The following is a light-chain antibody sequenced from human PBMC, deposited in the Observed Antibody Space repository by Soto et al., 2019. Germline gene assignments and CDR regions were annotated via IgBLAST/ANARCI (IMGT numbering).Light chain of an antibody. Sequence: QSALTQPASVSGSPGQSITISCTGTSSDVGGYNYVAWYHQHPGKAPKLLIFQVSNRPSGVSNRFSGSKSGNTASLTISGLQPEDEGTYYCSSYTNINTRACVFGTGTKLTVL. V-gene: IGLV2-14*01. CDR1: SSDVGGYNY. CDR2: QVS. J-gene: IGLJ1*01. CDR3: SSYTNINTRACV.